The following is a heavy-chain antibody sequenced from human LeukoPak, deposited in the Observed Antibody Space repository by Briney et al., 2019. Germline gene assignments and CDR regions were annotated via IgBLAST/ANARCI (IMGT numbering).Heavy chain of an antibody. CDR2: INHSGRT. Sequence: PSETLSLTCAVYGGSFSGYYWSWIRQPPGKGLEWIGEINHSGRTNYNPSLKSRVTISVDTSKNQFSLKLSSVTAADTAVYYCARGKVPTTPLYGMDVWGQGTTVTVSS. D-gene: IGHD4/OR15-4a*01. V-gene: IGHV4-34*01. CDR1: GGSFSGYY. CDR3: ARGKVPTTPLYGMDV. J-gene: IGHJ6*02.